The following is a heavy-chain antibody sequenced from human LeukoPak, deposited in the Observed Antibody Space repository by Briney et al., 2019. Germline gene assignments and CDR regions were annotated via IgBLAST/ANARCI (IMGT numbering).Heavy chain of an antibody. D-gene: IGHD3-22*01. CDR3: ARGQMPLEVNAYPYYYDSSGYYS. V-gene: IGHV1-8*01. Sequence: ASVKVSCKASGYTFTSYDINWVRQATGQGLEWMGWMNPNSGNTGYAQKFQGRVTMTRNTSISTAYMELSSLRSEDTAVYYCARGQMPLEVNAYPYYYDSSGYYSWGQGTLVTVSS. J-gene: IGHJ4*02. CDR1: GYTFTSYD. CDR2: MNPNSGNT.